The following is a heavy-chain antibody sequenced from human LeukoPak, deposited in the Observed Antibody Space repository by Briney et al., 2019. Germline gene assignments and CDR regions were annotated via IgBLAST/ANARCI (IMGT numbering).Heavy chain of an antibody. J-gene: IGHJ4*02. Sequence: PSETLSLTCAVYGGSFSGYYWSWIRQPPGKGLEWIGEINHSGSTNYNPSLKSRVTISVDTSKNQFSLKLSSVTAADTAVYYCARDLYGDHLFDYWGQGTLVTVSS. CDR1: GGSFSGYY. V-gene: IGHV4-34*01. CDR2: INHSGST. CDR3: ARDLYGDHLFDY. D-gene: IGHD4-17*01.